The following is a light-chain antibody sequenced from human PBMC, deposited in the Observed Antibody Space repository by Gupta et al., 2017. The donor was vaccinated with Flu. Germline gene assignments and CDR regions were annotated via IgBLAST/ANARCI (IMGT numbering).Light chain of an antibody. V-gene: IGKV1-17*01. J-gene: IGKJ1*01. Sequence: GDTVTLTCRASQGIGTDLGWYQQKPGKAPKRLIYATSNLQSGVSSRFSGSRSGTEFTLTISSLQPEDFATYYCQQRNHYPWTFGQGTKVEVK. CDR3: QQRNHYPWT. CDR1: QGIGTD. CDR2: ATS.